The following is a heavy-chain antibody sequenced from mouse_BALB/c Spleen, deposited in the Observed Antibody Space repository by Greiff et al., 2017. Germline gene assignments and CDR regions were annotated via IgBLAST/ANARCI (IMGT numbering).Heavy chain of an antibody. V-gene: IGHV1-7*01. Sequence: QVQLQQSGAELAKPGASVKMSCKASGYTFTSYWMHWVKQRPGQGLEWIGYINPSTGYTEYNQKFKDKATLTADKSSSTAYMQLSSLTSEDSAVYYCTRSMLFDYWGQGTTLTVSS. D-gene: IGHD2-3*01. CDR3: TRSMLFDY. CDR1: GYTFTSYW. CDR2: INPSTGYT. J-gene: IGHJ2*01.